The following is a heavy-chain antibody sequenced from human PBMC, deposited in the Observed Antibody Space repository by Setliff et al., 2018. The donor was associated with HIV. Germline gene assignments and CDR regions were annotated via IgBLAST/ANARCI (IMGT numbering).Heavy chain of an antibody. D-gene: IGHD3-10*01. V-gene: IGHV1-69*13. CDR2: VTPVFGEP. CDR3: GRGVLYGLSEY. CDR1: GDIPRHYG. Sequence: GASVKVSCKASGDIPRHYGFNWVRQAPGQGLEWVGSVTPVFGEPRYAQRFQGRVTITADRSSNTAYMEIMSLRSDDTATYYCGRGVLYGLSEYWGPGSLVTVS. J-gene: IGHJ4*02.